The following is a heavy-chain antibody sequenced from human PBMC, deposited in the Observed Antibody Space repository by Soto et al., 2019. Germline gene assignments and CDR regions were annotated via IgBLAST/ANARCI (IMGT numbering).Heavy chain of an antibody. D-gene: IGHD3-22*01. V-gene: IGHV1-69*13. Sequence: SVTGSCRASVCTFTGYAKNWGRQGPGQGLEWMGGITPMFGKPNYAQKFQGRVTITADEFTSTGYMELRSLRSDDTAVYYCARDGALYDSSGYYFLYWGQGTLVTVSS. CDR1: VCTFTGYA. CDR3: ARDGALYDSSGYYFLY. CDR2: ITPMFGKP. J-gene: IGHJ4*02.